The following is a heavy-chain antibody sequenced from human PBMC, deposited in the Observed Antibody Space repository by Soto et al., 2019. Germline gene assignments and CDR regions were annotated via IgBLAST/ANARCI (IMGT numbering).Heavy chain of an antibody. CDR3: ARKNYGFHN. CDR1: GYTFTTYY. J-gene: IGHJ4*02. V-gene: IGHV1-46*01. CDR2: INPSGGST. D-gene: IGHD3-10*01. Sequence: SVKVSFKESGYTFTTYYMHWVRQAPGQGLEWMGIINPSGGSTDYAQKFQGRVTMTRDTSTSTVYMELSSLRSEDKAVYYCARKNYGFHNWGQGTLVTVSS.